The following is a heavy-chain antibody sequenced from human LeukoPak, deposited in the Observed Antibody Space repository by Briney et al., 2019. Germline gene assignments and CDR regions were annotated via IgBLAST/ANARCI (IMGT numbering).Heavy chain of an antibody. Sequence: GGSLRLSCAASGFTFSTYWMHWVRQAPGKGLVWVSRINSDGSSISYADSVKGRFTISRDYSKNTLYLQMNSLRTEETAVYYCAKGPAMVRGTFDPWGQGTLVTVSS. CDR3: AKGPAMVRGTFDP. V-gene: IGHV3-74*01. J-gene: IGHJ5*02. CDR1: GFTFSTYW. D-gene: IGHD3-10*01. CDR2: INSDGSSI.